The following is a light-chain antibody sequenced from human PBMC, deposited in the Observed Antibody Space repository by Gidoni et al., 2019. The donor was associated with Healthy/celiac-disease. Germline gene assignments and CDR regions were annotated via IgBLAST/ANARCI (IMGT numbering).Light chain of an antibody. CDR1: QSISSY. CDR3: QQSYSTPWT. CDR2: AAS. V-gene: IGKV1-39*01. Sequence: DIQMTQSPSSLSASVGDRVTITCRASQSISSYLNWYQQKPGKAPKLLIYAASSVQSGVPSRFSGSGSGTDFTLTISSLQPEDFATYYCQQSYSTPWTFGQXTKVEIK. J-gene: IGKJ1*01.